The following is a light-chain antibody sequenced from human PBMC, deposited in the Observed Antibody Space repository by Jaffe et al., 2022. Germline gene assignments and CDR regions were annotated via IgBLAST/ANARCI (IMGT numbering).Light chain of an antibody. CDR2: AGS. CDR1: QRINNW. V-gene: IGKV1-12*01. CDR3: QQADHSPDT. J-gene: IGKJ4*01. Sequence: IEMTQSPSSVSASVGDRVTITCRASQRINNWLAWYQHKPGQAPKLLIDAGSSLQSGVPSRFSGSGSGTDFTLTISNLQPEDSATYYCQQADHSPDTFGGGTKVEIK.